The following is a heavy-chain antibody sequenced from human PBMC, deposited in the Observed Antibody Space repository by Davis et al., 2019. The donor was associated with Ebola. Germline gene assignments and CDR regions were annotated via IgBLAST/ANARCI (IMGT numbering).Heavy chain of an antibody. J-gene: IGHJ3*02. CDR3: ASGRPSSGYAFDM. CDR2: INYSGST. D-gene: IGHD2-15*01. Sequence: PSETLSLTCAVYGGSISGYYWSWIRQPPGKGLEWIGEINYSGSTNYNPSLKSRVTISVDTSKNQFSLKVTSVTAADTGVYYCASGRPSSGYAFDMWDQGRMVIVSS. CDR1: GGSISGYY. V-gene: IGHV4-34*01.